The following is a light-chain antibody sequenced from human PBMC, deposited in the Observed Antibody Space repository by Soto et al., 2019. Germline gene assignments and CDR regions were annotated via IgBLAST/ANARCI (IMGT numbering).Light chain of an antibody. CDR1: QSVAGY. V-gene: IGKV1-39*01. CDR3: QQSYTSSWT. Sequence: DIQMTQGPSSLSASVGDRVTLTCRASQSVAGYLNWYQQKPGGAPHLLIYAASTLQSGVPSRFSGSGSGTDFKLTISSLQPEDVATYYCQQSYTSSWTFGPGTKVDIK. J-gene: IGKJ1*01. CDR2: AAS.